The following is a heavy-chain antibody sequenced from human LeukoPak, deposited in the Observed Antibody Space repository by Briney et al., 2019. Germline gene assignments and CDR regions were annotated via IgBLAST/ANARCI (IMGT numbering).Heavy chain of an antibody. Sequence: SETLSLTCTVSGGSFSSYYWTWIRQPPGKGLDWIGYIYSSGTTYYNPSLKSRVTISVDTSKNQFSLKLSSVTAADTAVYYCARVHSSRSPDYWGQGTLVTVSS. CDR2: IYSSGTT. CDR1: GGSFSSYY. CDR3: ARVHSSRSPDY. D-gene: IGHD6-13*01. J-gene: IGHJ4*02. V-gene: IGHV4-59*08.